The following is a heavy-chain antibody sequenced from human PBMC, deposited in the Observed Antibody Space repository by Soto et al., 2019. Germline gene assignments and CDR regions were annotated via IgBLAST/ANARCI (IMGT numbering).Heavy chain of an antibody. CDR1: GYSLSSGYY. CDR3: VRVAGSASWYETDS. V-gene: IGHV4-38-2*01. J-gene: IGHJ4*02. D-gene: IGHD6-13*01. CDR2: TYYGASS. Sequence: LSLPCAVSGYSLSSGYYWGWIRQPPGKGLGWLGTTYYGASSYYNPSLRSRITILLDASTNQLSLKLSSVTAADTAVYFCVRVAGSASWYETDSWGQGTLVTVSS.